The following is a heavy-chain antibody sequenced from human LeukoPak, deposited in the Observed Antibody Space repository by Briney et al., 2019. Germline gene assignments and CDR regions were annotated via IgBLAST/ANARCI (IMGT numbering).Heavy chain of an antibody. CDR3: ARDYYYGSGSYYDY. J-gene: IGHJ4*02. CDR2: IYYSGST. D-gene: IGHD3-10*01. Sequence: SETLSLTCTVSGGSISSYYWSWIRQPPGKGLEWIGYIYYSGSTNYNPSLKSRVTIPVDTSKNQFSLKLSSVTAADTAVYYCARDYYYGSGSYYDYWGQGTLVTVSS. CDR1: GGSISSYY. V-gene: IGHV4-59*01.